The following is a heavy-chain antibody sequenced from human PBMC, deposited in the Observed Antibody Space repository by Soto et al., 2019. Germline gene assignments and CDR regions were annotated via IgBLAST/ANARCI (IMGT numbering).Heavy chain of an antibody. CDR3: AREVDTSGYYDAFDI. CDR2: ISGYNANT. D-gene: IGHD3-22*01. V-gene: IGHV1-18*01. CDR1: GYTFTSYG. Sequence: QVQLVQSGAEVKKPGASVKVSCKASGYTFTSYGVTWVRQAPGQGLEWMGWISGYNANTNYAQKFQGRVTVTTDTSTSTAYMELRRLRSDDTAVYYCAREVDTSGYYDAFDIWGQGTMVTVSS. J-gene: IGHJ3*02.